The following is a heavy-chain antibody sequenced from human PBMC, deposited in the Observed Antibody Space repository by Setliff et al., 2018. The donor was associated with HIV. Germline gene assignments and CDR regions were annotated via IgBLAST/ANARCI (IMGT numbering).Heavy chain of an antibody. CDR1: GGSINSGSYY. CDR2: IYYDGTT. Sequence: SETLSLTCNVSGGSINSGSYYWGWIRQSPGKGLEWIGSIYYDGTTYYTPSLKSRISISVDTSKSQFSLKVRSVTAADTAVYYCATRAIVVIPDYWGQGTLVTVSS. D-gene: IGHD3-22*01. J-gene: IGHJ4*02. V-gene: IGHV4-39*01. CDR3: ATRAIVVIPDY.